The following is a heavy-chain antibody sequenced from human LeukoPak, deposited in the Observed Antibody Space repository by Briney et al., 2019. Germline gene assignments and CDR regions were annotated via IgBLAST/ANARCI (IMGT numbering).Heavy chain of an antibody. J-gene: IGHJ4*02. Sequence: KPGESLQISCKGSGYIFTSYWIGWVRQLPGKGLEWMGIIYPGDSDTRYSPSFQGHVTISADKSISTAYLQWSSLKASGTAMYYCARIRDGYNFDYWGQGTLVTVSS. V-gene: IGHV5-51*01. D-gene: IGHD5-24*01. CDR1: GYIFTSYW. CDR3: ARIRDGYNFDY. CDR2: IYPGDSDT.